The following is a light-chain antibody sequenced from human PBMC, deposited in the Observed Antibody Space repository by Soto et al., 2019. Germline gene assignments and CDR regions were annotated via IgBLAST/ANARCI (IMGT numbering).Light chain of an antibody. CDR3: QQYISTPWT. Sequence: EIVLTQSPGTLSLSPGERASLSCRASQSVSRNSLAWFQQKPGQAPRLLIYGASNRATGIPDRFSGSGSGSGTDFTLTINRLEPEDFAVYYCQQYISTPWTFGQGTKVEIK. CDR1: QSVSRNS. V-gene: IGKV3-20*01. CDR2: GAS. J-gene: IGKJ1*01.